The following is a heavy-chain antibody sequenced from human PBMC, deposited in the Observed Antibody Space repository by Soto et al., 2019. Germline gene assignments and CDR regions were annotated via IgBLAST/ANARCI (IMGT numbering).Heavy chain of an antibody. V-gene: IGHV4-34*01. CDR1: AGSFSGYY. CDR2: INHSGST. CDR3: ARGFYGSGNSYRY. J-gene: IGHJ4*02. D-gene: IGHD3-10*01. Sequence: QVQLQQWGAGLLKPSETLSLTCGVYAGSFSGYYWTWIRQSPGKGLEWIGEINHSGSTNFNPSLRGQVTLSVDTSKNQISLRLSSVTAEDTAVYYCARGFYGSGNSYRYWSQGVLVTVSS.